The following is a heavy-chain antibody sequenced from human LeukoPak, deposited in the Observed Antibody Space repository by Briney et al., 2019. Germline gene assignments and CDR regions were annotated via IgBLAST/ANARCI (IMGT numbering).Heavy chain of an antibody. CDR3: AKDAGSIAARRPLDY. J-gene: IGHJ4*02. V-gene: IGHV3-66*01. Sequence: PGGSLRLSCAASGISVNDNFLSWVRQSPEKGLQWLSIIHPDGTIRYADSVKGRFTISRDISRNTLDLQMNSLRAEDTAVYYCAKDAGSIAARRPLDYWGQGTLVTVSS. CDR1: GISVNDNF. CDR2: IHPDGTI. D-gene: IGHD6-6*01.